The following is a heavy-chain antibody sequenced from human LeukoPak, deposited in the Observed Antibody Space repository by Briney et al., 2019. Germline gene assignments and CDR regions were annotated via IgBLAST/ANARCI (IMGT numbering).Heavy chain of an antibody. Sequence: GGSLRLSCAASGFTFSSYSMNWVRQAPGQGLEWVSSISRSSSYIYYADSVKGRFTISRDNAKNSLYLQMNSLRAEDTAVYYCARYSADIAVAGTMRYWGQGTLVTVYS. CDR3: ARYSADIAVAGTMRY. J-gene: IGHJ4*02. D-gene: IGHD6-19*01. CDR1: GFTFSSYS. CDR2: ISRSSSYI. V-gene: IGHV3-21*01.